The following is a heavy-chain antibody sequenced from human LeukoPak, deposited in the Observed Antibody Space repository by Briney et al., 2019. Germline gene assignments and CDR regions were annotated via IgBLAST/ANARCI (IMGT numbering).Heavy chain of an antibody. J-gene: IGHJ6*03. Sequence: PSETLSLTCSVSGGSISSYYWKWIRQPPPKGLEWIGYIYYSGTTNYNPSLPRRVTITVDTSKNQFSLKLSSVTAADTAVYYCARRTIVVVPAAMNYYMDVWGKGTTVTISS. CDR2: IYYSGTT. CDR3: ARRTIVVVPAAMNYYMDV. CDR1: GGSISSYY. V-gene: IGHV4-59*12. D-gene: IGHD2-2*01.